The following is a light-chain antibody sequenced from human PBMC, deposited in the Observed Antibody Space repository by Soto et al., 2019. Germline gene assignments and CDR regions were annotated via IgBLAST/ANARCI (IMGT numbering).Light chain of an antibody. CDR2: EVS. CDR3: RSYTSSSTVV. Sequence: QSVLTQPASVSGSPGQSITISCTGTSSDVGGYNYVSGYQQHPGKAPKLMIYEVSNRPSGVSNRFSGSKSGNTASLTISGLQAEDEADYYCRSYTSSSTVVFGGGTKVTVL. CDR1: SSDVGGYNY. J-gene: IGLJ2*01. V-gene: IGLV2-14*01.